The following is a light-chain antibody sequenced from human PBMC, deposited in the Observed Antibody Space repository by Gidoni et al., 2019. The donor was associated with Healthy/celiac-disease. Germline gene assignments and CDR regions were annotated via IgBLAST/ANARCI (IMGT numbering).Light chain of an antibody. V-gene: IGLV3-21*04. J-gene: IGLJ3*02. Sequence: SYELTQPPSVSVAPGKTARITCGGNNIGSTSVLWYQQKPGQAPVLFLYYDSDRPSGIPERFSGSNSGNTATLTISRVEAGDEADYYCQVWDSSSDHWVFGGGTKLTVL. CDR1: NIGSTS. CDR2: YDS. CDR3: QVWDSSSDHWV.